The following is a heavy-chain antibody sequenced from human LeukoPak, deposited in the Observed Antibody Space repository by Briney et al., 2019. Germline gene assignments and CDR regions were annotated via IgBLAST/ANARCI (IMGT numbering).Heavy chain of an antibody. J-gene: IGHJ5*02. Sequence: SETLSLTCAVHGASFAGYSWSWIRQSPGKGLEWIGEVNLVGYTIYNPSLKSRVNISIDTSTTQFSLRLSSVTVADKGVHFCARERVVSDYNWFDPWGQGTLVTVSS. V-gene: IGHV4-34*01. CDR2: VNLVGYT. CDR3: ARERVVSDYNWFDP. D-gene: IGHD6-25*01. CDR1: GASFAGYS.